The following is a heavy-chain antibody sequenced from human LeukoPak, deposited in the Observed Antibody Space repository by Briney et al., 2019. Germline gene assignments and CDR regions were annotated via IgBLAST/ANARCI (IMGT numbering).Heavy chain of an antibody. CDR1: GYTFTSYY. J-gene: IGHJ4*02. D-gene: IGHD3-9*01. CDR3: ARARVYDILTGYLGFDY. V-gene: IGHV1-46*01. CDR2: INPSGGST. Sequence: GASVKVSCKASGYTFTSYYMHWVRQAPGQGLEWMGIINPSGGSTSYAQKFQGRVTMTRDTSISTAYMELSRLRSDDTAVYYCARARVYDILTGYLGFDYWGQGTLVTVSS.